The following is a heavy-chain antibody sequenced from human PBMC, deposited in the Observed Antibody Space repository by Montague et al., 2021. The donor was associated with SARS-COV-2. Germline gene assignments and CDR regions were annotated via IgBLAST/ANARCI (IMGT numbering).Heavy chain of an antibody. J-gene: IGHJ6*02. V-gene: IGHV3-13*01. Sequence: SLRLSCAASGFTFSSYDMHWVRQATGKGLEWVSAIGTAGDTYYPGSVKGRFTISRENAKNSLYLQMNSLRAGDTAVYYCARAGLGGAYYYYYGMDVWGQGTPVTVSS. CDR1: GFTFSSYD. CDR3: ARAGLGGAYYYYYGMDV. D-gene: IGHD4-23*01. CDR2: IGTAGDT.